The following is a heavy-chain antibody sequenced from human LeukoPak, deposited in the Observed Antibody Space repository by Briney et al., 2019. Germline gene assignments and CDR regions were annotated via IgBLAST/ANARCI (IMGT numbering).Heavy chain of an antibody. CDR3: ATGQDAEDDY. J-gene: IGHJ4*02. CDR1: GFTLSDLA. D-gene: IGHD2-15*01. Sequence: ASVKVSCKVSGFTLSDLAMHWVRQAPGKGLEWMGGFDPEDGETIYAQKFQGRVTMTEDTSTDTAYMELSSLRSEDTAVYYCATGQDAEDDYWGQGTLVTVSS. V-gene: IGHV1-24*01. CDR2: FDPEDGET.